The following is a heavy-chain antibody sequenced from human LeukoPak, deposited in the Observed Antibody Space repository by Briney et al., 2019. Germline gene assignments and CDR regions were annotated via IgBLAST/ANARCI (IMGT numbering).Heavy chain of an antibody. Sequence: ASVKVSCKASGYTFTSYYMHWVRQAPGQGLEWMGIINPSGGSTSCAQKFQGRVTMTRDMSTSTVYMELSSLRSEDTAVYYCARDPYCGGDCYSNWFDPWGQGTLVTVSS. CDR1: GYTFTSYY. V-gene: IGHV1-46*01. CDR2: INPSGGST. D-gene: IGHD2-21*02. CDR3: ARDPYCGGDCYSNWFDP. J-gene: IGHJ5*02.